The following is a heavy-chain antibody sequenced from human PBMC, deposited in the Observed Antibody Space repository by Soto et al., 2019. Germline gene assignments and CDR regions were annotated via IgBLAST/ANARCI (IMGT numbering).Heavy chain of an antibody. D-gene: IGHD2-15*01. Sequence: QVQLQESGPGLVKPSQTLSLTCTVSGGSISSGGYYWSWIRQHPGKGLEWIGYIYYSGSTYYNPSLKSRVTISVDTSKNQFSLKLSSVTAADTAVYYCARAIVVVVAAPWYFDLWGRGTLVTVSS. V-gene: IGHV4-31*03. CDR2: IYYSGST. CDR3: ARAIVVVVAAPWYFDL. CDR1: GGSISSGGYY. J-gene: IGHJ2*01.